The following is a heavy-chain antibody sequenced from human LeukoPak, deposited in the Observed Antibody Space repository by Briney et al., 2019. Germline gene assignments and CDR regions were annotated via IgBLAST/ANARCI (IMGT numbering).Heavy chain of an antibody. CDR1: GGSISSGDYY. D-gene: IGHD5-18*01. V-gene: IGHV4-30-4*01. CDR3: ARGTAMAQDNWFDP. Sequence: SETLSLTCTVSGGSISSGDYYWSWIRQPPGKGLEWIGYIYYSGSTYYNPSLKSRVTISVDTSKNQFSLKLSSVTAADTAVYYCARGTAMAQDNWFDPWGQGTLVTVSS. CDR2: IYYSGST. J-gene: IGHJ5*02.